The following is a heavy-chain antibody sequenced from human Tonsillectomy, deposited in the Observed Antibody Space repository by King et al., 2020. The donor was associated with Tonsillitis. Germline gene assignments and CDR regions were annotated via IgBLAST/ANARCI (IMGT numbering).Heavy chain of an antibody. CDR2: IYPGDSDA. Sequence: QLVQSGAEMQKPGESLKISCQASGYSFTNFWIGWVRQMPGKGLEWMGIIYPGDSDARYSPSFQGQVTISADKSISTAYLQWSSLKASDTAIYYCATRXSGMDVWGQGTTVTVSS. V-gene: IGHV5-51*01. CDR1: GYSFTNFW. CDR3: ATRXSGMDV. J-gene: IGHJ6*02.